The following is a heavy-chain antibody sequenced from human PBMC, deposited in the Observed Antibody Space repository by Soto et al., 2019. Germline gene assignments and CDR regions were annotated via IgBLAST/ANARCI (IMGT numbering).Heavy chain of an antibody. V-gene: IGHV3-23*01. CDR2: ISNNGDDT. CDR1: GFFFSTYA. D-gene: IGHD4-17*01. CDR3: AHPRGYGVFDAVDL. Sequence: LRLSCAASGFFFSTYAMNWVRQAPGKGLEWVSAISNNGDDTYYAESVRGRFTISRDNSINTLYLQMSRLRTDDTAVYYCAHPRGYGVFDAVDLWGQGTKVTVSS. J-gene: IGHJ3*01.